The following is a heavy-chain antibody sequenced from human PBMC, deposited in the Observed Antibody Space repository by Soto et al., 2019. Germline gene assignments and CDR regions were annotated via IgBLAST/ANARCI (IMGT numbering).Heavy chain of an antibody. CDR1: GASISSGGYY. CDR2: IYYSGST. V-gene: IGHV4-31*03. Sequence: PSETLSLTCTVSGASISSGGYYWSWIRQHPGKGLEWIAYIYYSGSTDYNASLKSRVTISVDTSKNQFSLKLSSVTAADTAVYYCARDRRYFDWLPGPYYYGMDVWGQGTTVTVSS. J-gene: IGHJ6*02. CDR3: ARDRRYFDWLPGPYYYGMDV. D-gene: IGHD3-9*01.